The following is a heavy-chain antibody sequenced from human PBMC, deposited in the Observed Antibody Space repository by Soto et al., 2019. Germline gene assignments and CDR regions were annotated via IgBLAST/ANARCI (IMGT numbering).Heavy chain of an antibody. J-gene: IGHJ6*02. Sequence: GGSLRLSCAASGFTFSSYWMHWVRQAPGKGLVWVSRINSDGSSTSYADSVKGRFTISRDNAKNTLYLQMNSQRAEDTAVYYCARDMWYSSSWEDYYYGMDVWGQGTTVTVSS. CDR3: ARDMWYSSSWEDYYYGMDV. CDR2: INSDGSST. V-gene: IGHV3-74*01. CDR1: GFTFSSYW. D-gene: IGHD6-13*01.